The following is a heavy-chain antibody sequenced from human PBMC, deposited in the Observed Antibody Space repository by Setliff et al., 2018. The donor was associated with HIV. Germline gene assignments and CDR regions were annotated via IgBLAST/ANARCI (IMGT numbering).Heavy chain of an antibody. CDR2: VTPDGGDK. J-gene: IGHJ4*02. D-gene: IGHD2-21*01. Sequence: GGSLRLSCAASGFMFGVDWMSWVRQTPGKGLEWVASVTPDGGDKYYANSVRGRFTISRDNGKHAVYLQMNSLTAEDTALYYCVRDLARVIAHWGQGTLVAVSS. CDR1: GFMFGVDW. CDR3: VRDLARVIAH. V-gene: IGHV3-7*01.